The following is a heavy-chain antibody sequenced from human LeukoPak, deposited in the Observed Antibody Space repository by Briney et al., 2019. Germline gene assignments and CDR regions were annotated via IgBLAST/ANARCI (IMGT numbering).Heavy chain of an antibody. V-gene: IGHV4-59*01. J-gene: IGHJ4*02. CDR3: ARVPGDYGLDY. D-gene: IGHD4-17*01. CDR1: GGSISSYY. CDR2: IYYSGST. Sequence: SETLSLTCTVSGGSISSYYWSWIRHPPAKGLEWIGYIYYSGSTNYNPSLKSRVTISVDTSKNQFSLKLSSVTAADTAVYYCARVPGDYGLDYWGQGTLVTVSS.